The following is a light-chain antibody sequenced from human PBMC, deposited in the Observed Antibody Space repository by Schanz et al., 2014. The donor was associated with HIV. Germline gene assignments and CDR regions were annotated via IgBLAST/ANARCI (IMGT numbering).Light chain of an antibody. CDR3: SSYGGGDTLL. Sequence: QSALTQPRSVSGSPGQSVTISCAGTSSDVGNYNYVSWYQHHPGRAPKLLIYDASKRPSGVPARFSGSKSGNTASLTVSGLQADDEADYYCSSYGGGDTLLFGGGTKLTVL. CDR2: DAS. J-gene: IGLJ3*02. V-gene: IGLV2-11*01. CDR1: SSDVGNYNY.